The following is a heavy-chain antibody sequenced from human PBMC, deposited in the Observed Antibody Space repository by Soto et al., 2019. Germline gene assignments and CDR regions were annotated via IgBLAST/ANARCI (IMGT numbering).Heavy chain of an antibody. Sequence: SETLSLTCAVYGGSFSGYYWSWIRQPPGKGLEWIGEINHSGSTSYNPSLKSRVTISVDTSKNQFSLKLSSVTAADTAVYYCARGKLSDYVWGSYRYHFDYWGQGTVVTVSS. V-gene: IGHV4-34*01. D-gene: IGHD3-16*02. CDR3: ARGKLSDYVWGSYRYHFDY. CDR1: GGSFSGYY. CDR2: INHSGST. J-gene: IGHJ4*02.